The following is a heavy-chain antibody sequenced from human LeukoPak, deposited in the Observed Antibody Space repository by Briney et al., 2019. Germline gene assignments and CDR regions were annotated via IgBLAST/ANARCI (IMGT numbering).Heavy chain of an antibody. Sequence: PGGSLRLSCAASGFTFSSYGMHWVRQAPGKGLEWVAVISYDGSNKYYADSVKGRFTLSRDNSKNTLYLQMNSLRAEDTAVYYCARAAAVTGAFRDNWFDPWGQGALATVSS. D-gene: IGHD6-19*01. V-gene: IGHV3-30*03. CDR3: ARAAAVTGAFRDNWFDP. CDR2: ISYDGSNK. CDR1: GFTFSSYG. J-gene: IGHJ5*02.